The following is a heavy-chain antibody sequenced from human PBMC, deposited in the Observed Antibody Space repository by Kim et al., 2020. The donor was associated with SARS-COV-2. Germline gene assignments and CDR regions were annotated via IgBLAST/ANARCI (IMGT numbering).Heavy chain of an antibody. CDR3: ARAGRGYRGGWFDP. J-gene: IGHJ5*02. CDR1: GFTFSSYD. CDR2: IGTAGDT. V-gene: IGHV3-13*04. Sequence: GGSLRLSCAASGFTFSSYDMHWVRQATGKGLEWVSAIGTAGDTYYPGSVKGRFTISRENAKNSLYLQMNSLRAGDTAVYYCARAGRGYRGGWFDPWGQGTLVTVSS. D-gene: IGHD5-12*01.